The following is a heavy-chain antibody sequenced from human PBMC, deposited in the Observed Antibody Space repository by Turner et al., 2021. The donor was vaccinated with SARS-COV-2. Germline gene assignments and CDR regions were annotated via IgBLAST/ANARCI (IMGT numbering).Heavy chain of an antibody. Sequence: EVQLVESEGGLVQPGRSLRLSCAASGFTFDDYAMHWVRQAPGKGLEGVSGISWNSGTIDYADSVKGRFTISRDNAKNSLYLQMNSLRAEDTALYYCAELAARSAYYYYGMDVWGQGTTVTVSS. V-gene: IGHV3-9*01. CDR2: ISWNSGTI. CDR1: GFTFDDYA. D-gene: IGHD6-6*01. J-gene: IGHJ6*02. CDR3: AELAARSAYYYYGMDV.